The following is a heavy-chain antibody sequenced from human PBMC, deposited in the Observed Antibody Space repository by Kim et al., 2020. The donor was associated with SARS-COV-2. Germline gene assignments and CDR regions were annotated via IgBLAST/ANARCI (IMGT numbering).Heavy chain of an antibody. J-gene: IGHJ4*02. CDR3: ARADYYDSSDY. D-gene: IGHD3-22*01. CDR2: I. Sequence: IYYADAVKGRFTISRDNAKNSLYLQMNSLRAEDTAVYFCARADYYDSSDYWGQGTLVTVSS. V-gene: IGHV3-21*01.